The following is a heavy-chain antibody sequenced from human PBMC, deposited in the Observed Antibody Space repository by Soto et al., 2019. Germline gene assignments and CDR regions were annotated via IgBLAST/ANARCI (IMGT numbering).Heavy chain of an antibody. V-gene: IGHV3-33*08. CDR3: ARDQGVVIIKDH. CDR2: IWYDGTSK. J-gene: IGHJ4*02. D-gene: IGHD2-8*01. Sequence: GGSLRLSCAASGFTFRNHAMHWVRQAPGKGLEWVGLIWYDGTSKYYADSVEGRFTISRDNSKNTLYLEMNSLRVEDTAIYYCARDQGVVIIKDHWGQGTLVTVSS. CDR1: GFTFRNHA.